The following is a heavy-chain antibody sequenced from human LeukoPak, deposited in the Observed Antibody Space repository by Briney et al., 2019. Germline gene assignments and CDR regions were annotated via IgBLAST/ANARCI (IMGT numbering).Heavy chain of an antibody. Sequence: GGSLRLSCAASGFTFSSYSINWVRQAPGKGLEWVSSISSSSSYIYYADSVKGRFTISRDNAKNSLYLQMNSLRAEDTAVYYCARRGYDFWSGYEGNWFDPWGQGTLVTVSS. J-gene: IGHJ5*02. CDR1: GFTFSSYS. CDR2: ISSSSSYI. CDR3: ARRGYDFWSGYEGNWFDP. V-gene: IGHV3-21*01. D-gene: IGHD3-3*01.